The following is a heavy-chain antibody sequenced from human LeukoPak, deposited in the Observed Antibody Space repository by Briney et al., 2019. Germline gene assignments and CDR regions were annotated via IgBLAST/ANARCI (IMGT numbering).Heavy chain of an antibody. J-gene: IGHJ4*02. CDR3: ASWRAGYFDY. V-gene: IGHV4-59*01. CDR1: GGSISDYY. D-gene: IGHD3-3*01. Sequence: SETLSLTCTVSGGSISDYYWNWIRQPPGKGQEWIGYIYYQGTTNYNPSLRSRVTISVDTSTSHFSLKLSSVTAADTAFYYCASWRAGYFDYWGQGILVTVSS. CDR2: IYYQGTT.